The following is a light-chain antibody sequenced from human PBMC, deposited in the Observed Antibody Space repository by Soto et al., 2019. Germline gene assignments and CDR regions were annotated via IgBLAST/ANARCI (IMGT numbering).Light chain of an antibody. CDR1: SSDVGSYNR. CDR2: EVT. Sequence: QSVLTQPPSVSGSPGQSVTISCTGTSSDVGSYNRVSWYQQAPGTAPRLMIYEVTNRPSGVPDRFSGSKSGNTASLTISGLQAEDEADYYCSSYTSSTTIFGGGTQLTVL. J-gene: IGLJ2*01. CDR3: SSYTSSTTI. V-gene: IGLV2-18*02.